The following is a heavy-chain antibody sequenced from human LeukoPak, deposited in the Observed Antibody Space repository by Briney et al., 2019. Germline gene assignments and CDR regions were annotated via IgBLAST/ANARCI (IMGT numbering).Heavy chain of an antibody. J-gene: IGHJ6*02. CDR2: ISWNSGNI. V-gene: IGHV3-9*01. Sequence: GGSLRLSCAASGFTFDDYAMYWVRQAPGKGLEWVSGISWNSGNIGYVDSVKGRFTISRDNAKNSLYLQMNSLRPEDTALYFWAKDAWRRFVYYGMDVWGQGTTVAVSS. CDR3: AKDAWRRFVYYGMDV. CDR1: GFTFDDYA. D-gene: IGHD3-16*01.